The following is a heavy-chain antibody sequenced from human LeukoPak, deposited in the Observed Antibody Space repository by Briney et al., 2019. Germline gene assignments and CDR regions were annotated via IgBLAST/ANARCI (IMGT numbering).Heavy chain of an antibody. V-gene: IGHV4-39*01. J-gene: IGHJ3*01. CDR3: AKAGVRYSNSRGLYAFDF. D-gene: IGHD3-22*01. CDR1: GGSISSASYF. Sequence: SETLSLTCTVSGGSISSASYFWGWIRQPPGKGLEWIGTIYYSGGSYYNESLRSRVTMSGDTSRNQFSLRLSSVNAADTAVYYCAKAGVRYSNSRGLYAFDFWGPGTMVTVSS. CDR2: IYYSGGS.